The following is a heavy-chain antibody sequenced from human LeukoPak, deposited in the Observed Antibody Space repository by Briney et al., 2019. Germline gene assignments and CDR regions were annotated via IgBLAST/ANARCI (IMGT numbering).Heavy chain of an antibody. CDR3: ARWYYGSGSWVLDY. V-gene: IGHV3-7*05. Sequence: AGSLRLSCAASGFTFSSHWMSWVRQAPGQGLEWVAIIKLDGSEQHYVDSVKGRFTIFRDNAENSLYVQMLSLRAEDTAVYYCARWYYGSGSWVLDYWGQGTLVTVSS. CDR2: IKLDGSEQ. D-gene: IGHD3-10*01. J-gene: IGHJ4*02. CDR1: GFTFSSHW.